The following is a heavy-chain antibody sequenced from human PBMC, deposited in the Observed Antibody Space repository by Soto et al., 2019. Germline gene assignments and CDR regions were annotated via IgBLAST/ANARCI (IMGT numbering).Heavy chain of an antibody. J-gene: IGHJ4*02. V-gene: IGHV3-11*01. Sequence: GGSLRLSCAASGFTFSDYYLTWIRQAPGKGLQWVSYISSSGSMIYYADSVRGRFTISRDNAKTSLYLQMNSLRAEDTAVYFCARGSSGDYRTKGYFDYWGQGSLVTVSS. D-gene: IGHD4-17*01. CDR2: ISSSGSMI. CDR1: GFTFSDYY. CDR3: ARGSSGDYRTKGYFDY.